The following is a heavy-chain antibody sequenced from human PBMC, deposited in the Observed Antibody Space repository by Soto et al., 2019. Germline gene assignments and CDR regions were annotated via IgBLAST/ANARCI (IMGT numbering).Heavy chain of an antibody. V-gene: IGHV4-59*01. CDR1: GGSISSYY. Sequence: QVQLQESGPGLVKPSETLSLTCTVSGGSISSYYWSWIRQPPGKGLEWIGYIYCSGSTNYNPSLKSRVTISVDTSKNQFSLKLSSVTAADTAVYYCARGSIAAAAGVDYWGQGTLVTVSS. CDR3: ARGSIAAAAGVDY. J-gene: IGHJ4*02. CDR2: IYCSGST. D-gene: IGHD6-13*01.